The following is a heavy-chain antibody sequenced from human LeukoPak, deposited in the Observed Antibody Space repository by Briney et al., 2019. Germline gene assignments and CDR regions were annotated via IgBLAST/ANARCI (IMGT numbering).Heavy chain of an antibody. CDR1: GGSISSGGYS. D-gene: IGHD3-10*01. V-gene: IGHV4-30-2*01. CDR2: IYHSGST. CDR3: ARAPRGSGSYFPFDY. Sequence: PSETLSLTCAVSGGSISSGGYSWSWIRQPPGKGLEWIGYIYHSGSTYYNPSLKSRVTISVDRSKNQFSLKLSSVTAADTAVYYCARAPRGSGSYFPFDYWGQGTLVTVSS. J-gene: IGHJ4*02.